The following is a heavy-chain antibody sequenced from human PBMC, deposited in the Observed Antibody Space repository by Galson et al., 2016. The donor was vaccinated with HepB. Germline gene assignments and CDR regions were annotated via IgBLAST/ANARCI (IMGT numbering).Heavy chain of an antibody. Sequence: SVKVSCKASGYTFTNYAMNWVRQAPGHRLEWMGWINPGNGDTNYAQQFQGRVSFTRDTSAKIAYMELSSLRSKDTAVYYCAREYSSYAFDIWGQGTMVTVSS. CDR2: INPGNGDT. D-gene: IGHD2-15*01. CDR1: GYTFTNYA. V-gene: IGHV1-3*01. J-gene: IGHJ3*02. CDR3: AREYSSYAFDI.